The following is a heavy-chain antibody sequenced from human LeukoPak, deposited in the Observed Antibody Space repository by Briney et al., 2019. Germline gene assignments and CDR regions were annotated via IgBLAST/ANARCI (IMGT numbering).Heavy chain of an antibody. CDR3: EKDSSMDV. CDR2: IRYDGSNK. V-gene: IGHV3-30*02. J-gene: IGHJ6*04. D-gene: IGHD3-3*02. Sequence: PGWSLRLSCAASGFTFSSYGMDWVRHTPGKGLEWVACIRYDGSNKYYADSVKGLFTSSRDNSKNKLYLQMTSLRAEDTAGYYCEKDSSMDVWGKGTTVTVSS. CDR1: GFTFSSYG.